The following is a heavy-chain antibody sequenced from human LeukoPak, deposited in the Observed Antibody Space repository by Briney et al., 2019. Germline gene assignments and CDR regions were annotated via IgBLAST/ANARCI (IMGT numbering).Heavy chain of an antibody. Sequence: ASVKVSCKASGYTXTGYYMHWVRRAPGQGLERMGWINPNSGDTNYAQKFQGRVTMTRDTSISTAYMELSRLTSDDTAMYYCARDRTSGYNWFDPWGQGTLVTVSS. CDR2: INPNSGDT. D-gene: IGHD3-22*01. J-gene: IGHJ5*02. CDR3: ARDRTSGYNWFDP. CDR1: GYTXTGYY. V-gene: IGHV1-2*02.